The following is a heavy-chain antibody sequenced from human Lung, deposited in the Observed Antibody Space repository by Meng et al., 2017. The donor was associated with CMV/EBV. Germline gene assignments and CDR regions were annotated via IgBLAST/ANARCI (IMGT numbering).Heavy chain of an antibody. CDR1: GYNFGAHW. D-gene: IGHD1-26*01. V-gene: IGHV5-51*01. CDR2: IHCGDSRT. Sequence: GESLKISCRASGYNFGAHWIGWVRQMPGEDLQWMGMIHCGDSRTIYSPLFQGRVTISVDKYISTAYLQLTSLQTSDSAMYYCARHWDASWFGFWGQGTAVTVS. J-gene: IGHJ4*02. CDR3: ARHWDASWFGF.